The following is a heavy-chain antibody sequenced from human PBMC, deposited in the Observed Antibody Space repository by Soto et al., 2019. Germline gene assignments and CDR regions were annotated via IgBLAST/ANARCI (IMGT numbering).Heavy chain of an antibody. CDR1: GFTFSSYG. CDR2: ISYDGNNK. J-gene: IGHJ4*02. D-gene: IGHD1-1*01. V-gene: IGHV3-30*18. CDR3: AKSVYNWNDGFFDY. Sequence: QVQLVESGGGVVQPGRSLRLSCAASGFTFSSYGMHWVRQAPGKGLEWVAVISYDGNNKYHADSVKGRFTISRDNSKNPLYLQMNSLRAEDTAVYYCAKSVYNWNDGFFDYWGQGTLVTVSS.